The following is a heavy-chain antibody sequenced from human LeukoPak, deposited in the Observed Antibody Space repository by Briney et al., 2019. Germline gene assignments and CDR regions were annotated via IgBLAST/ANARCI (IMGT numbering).Heavy chain of an antibody. J-gene: IGHJ3*02. D-gene: IGHD5-18*01. CDR1: GFTFSSYS. CDR3: ASGYSYAYAFDI. Sequence: GGSLRLSCAASGFTFSSYSMTWVRQAPGKGLEWASSISSSSSYIYYADSVKGRFTISRDNAKNSLYLQMNSLRAEDTAVYYCASGYSYAYAFDIWGQGTMVTVSS. V-gene: IGHV3-21*01. CDR2: ISSSSSYI.